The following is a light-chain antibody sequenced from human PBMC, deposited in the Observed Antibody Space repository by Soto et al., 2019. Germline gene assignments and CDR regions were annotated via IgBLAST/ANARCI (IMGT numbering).Light chain of an antibody. J-gene: IGLJ2*01. CDR1: SGHSNYA. V-gene: IGLV4-69*01. CDR3: QTWGPGLVV. Sequence: QLVLTQSPSASASLGASVKLTCTLRSGHSNYAITWHQQQPERGPRYLMKFYNDGSHSRGAGIPDRFSGSSSGAERSLNITSLQPEDEADYYCQTWGPGLVVFGGGTKLTVL. CDR2: FYNDGSH.